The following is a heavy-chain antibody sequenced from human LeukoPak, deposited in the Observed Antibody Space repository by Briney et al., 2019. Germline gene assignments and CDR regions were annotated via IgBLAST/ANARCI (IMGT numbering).Heavy chain of an antibody. D-gene: IGHD3-22*01. CDR1: GGSICSGSYY. Sequence: SETLSLTCTVSGGSICSGSYYWSWIRQPAGKGLEWIGRIYTSGSTNYNPSLKSRVTISVDTSKNQFSLKLSSVTAADTAVYYCARESRYYYDSSGYYYYFDYWGQGTLVTVSS. CDR3: ARESRYYYDSSGYYYYFDY. J-gene: IGHJ4*02. CDR2: IYTSGST. V-gene: IGHV4-61*02.